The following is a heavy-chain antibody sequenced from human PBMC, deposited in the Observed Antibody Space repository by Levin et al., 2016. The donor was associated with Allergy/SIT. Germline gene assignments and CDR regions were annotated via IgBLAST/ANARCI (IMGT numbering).Heavy chain of an antibody. CDR2: INHSGST. CDR3: ARERIALRLYYYYYGMDV. D-gene: IGHD3-3*01. J-gene: IGHJ6*02. V-gene: IGHV4-34*01. Sequence: PGKGLEWIGEINHSGSTNYNPSLKSRVTISVDTSKNQFSLKLSSVTAADTAVYYCARERIALRLYYYYYGMDVWGQGTTVTVSS.